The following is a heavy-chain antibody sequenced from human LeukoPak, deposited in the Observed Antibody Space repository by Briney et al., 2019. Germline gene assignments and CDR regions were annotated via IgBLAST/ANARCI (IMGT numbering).Heavy chain of an antibody. CDR1: GYTFTGYY. CDR3: ARDSATIRSSGYYHEPADY. D-gene: IGHD3-22*01. J-gene: IGHJ4*02. V-gene: IGHV1-2*02. CDR2: INPNSGGT. Sequence: GASVKVSCKASGYTFTGYYMHWVRQAPGQGLEWMGWINPNSGGTNYAQKFQGRVTMTRDTSISTAYMELSRLRSDDTAVHYCARDSATIRSSGYYHEPADYWGQGTLVTVSS.